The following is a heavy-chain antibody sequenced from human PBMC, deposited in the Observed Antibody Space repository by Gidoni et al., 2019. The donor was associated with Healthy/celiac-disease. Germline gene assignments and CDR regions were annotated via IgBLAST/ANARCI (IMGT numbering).Heavy chain of an antibody. J-gene: IGHJ6*03. CDR1: GYSFTSYW. CDR2: IYPGDSDT. V-gene: IGHV5-51*01. Sequence: EVKLVQSGAEGKKPGESRKISCKGSGYSFTSYWIGWVRQMPGKGLEWVGSIYPGDSDTRYSPSFQGQVTISADKSISTAYLQWSSLKASDTAMYYCARLTYGDYVYYCYYYMDVWGKGTTVTVSS. CDR3: ARLTYGDYVYYCYYYMDV. D-gene: IGHD4-17*01.